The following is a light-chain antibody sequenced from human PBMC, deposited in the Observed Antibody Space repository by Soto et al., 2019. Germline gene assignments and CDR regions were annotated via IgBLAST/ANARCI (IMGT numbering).Light chain of an antibody. Sequence: DIQMTQSPSTLSASVGDRVTITCRASQSISSWLAWFQQKPGKAPKLLIYKASSLESGVPSRFSGSGSGTAFTLTISILQPDDFATYYCQQYNIYPWTFGQGTKVEIK. CDR3: QQYNIYPWT. CDR1: QSISSW. V-gene: IGKV1-5*03. J-gene: IGKJ1*01. CDR2: KAS.